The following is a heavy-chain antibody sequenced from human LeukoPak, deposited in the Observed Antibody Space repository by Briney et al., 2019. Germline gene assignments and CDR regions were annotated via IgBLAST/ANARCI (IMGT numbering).Heavy chain of an antibody. Sequence: ASVKVSSKASGYTFSGYYLHWVRQAPGQGPEWMGRIHPNSGGTNFAQKFQGRVTMTRDTSISTAYMELSSLRSDDTAVYYCARVNDVYCSGGSCYDYWGQGTLVTVSS. CDR2: IHPNSGGT. D-gene: IGHD2-15*01. CDR3: ARVNDVYCSGGSCYDY. V-gene: IGHV1-2*06. J-gene: IGHJ4*02. CDR1: GYTFSGYY.